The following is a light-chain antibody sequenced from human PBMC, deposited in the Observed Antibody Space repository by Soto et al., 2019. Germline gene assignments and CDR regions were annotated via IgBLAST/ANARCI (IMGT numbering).Light chain of an antibody. CDR2: DVS. V-gene: IGLV2-14*01. CDR3: ASYTTSSTYV. CDR1: NRDVGGYSY. J-gene: IGLJ1*01. Sequence: SVLAQPASLSWAPRQSIALSRTGTNRDVGGYSYVSWYQQQPGKAPKLVISDVSNRPSGVSDRFSGSKSGNTASLTISGLQTEDEADYYCASYTTSSTYVFGTGTKVTVL.